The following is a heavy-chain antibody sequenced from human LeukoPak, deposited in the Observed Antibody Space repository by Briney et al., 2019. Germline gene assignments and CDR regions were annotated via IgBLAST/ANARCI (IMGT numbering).Heavy chain of an antibody. CDR1: GFTFNNYS. CDR2: IYSGGST. V-gene: IGHV3-53*01. J-gene: IGHJ4*02. Sequence: GGSLRLSCAASGFTFNNYSMNGVRQAPGKGLEWVSVIYSGGSTYYADSVKGRFTISRDNSKNTLYLQMNSLRAEDTAVYYCARAWGEILVGAYYFDYWGQGTLVTVSS. D-gene: IGHD1-26*01. CDR3: ARAWGEILVGAYYFDY.